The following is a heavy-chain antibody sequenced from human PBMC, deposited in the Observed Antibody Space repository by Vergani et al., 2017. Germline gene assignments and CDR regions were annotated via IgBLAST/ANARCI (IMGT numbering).Heavy chain of an antibody. Sequence: VQLVESGGGLVKPGRSLRLSCAASGFTFSSYGMHWVRQAPGKGLEWVAVIWYDGSNKYYADSVKGRFTISRDNSKNTLYLQMNSLRAEDTAVYYCAKDPAGGGFAPWHWGQGTLVTVSS. D-gene: IGHD6-13*01. CDR3: AKDPAGGGFAPWH. V-gene: IGHV3-33*06. J-gene: IGHJ4*02. CDR1: GFTFSSYG. CDR2: IWYDGSNK.